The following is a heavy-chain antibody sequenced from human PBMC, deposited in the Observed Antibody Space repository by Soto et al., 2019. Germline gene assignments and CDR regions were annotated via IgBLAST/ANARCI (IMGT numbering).Heavy chain of an antibody. CDR3: ARHRTTSWWSGMNV. CDR1: GYTFTNYR. D-gene: IGHD2-2*01. Sequence: GESLKISCKASGYTFTNYRIGWVRQMPGKGLEWMGLIYPADSDTTYSPSFQGQVSISADMSIRSAFLQWSSLKASDTAISYCARHRTTSWWSGMNVWGQVNTVIVSS. J-gene: IGHJ6*01. V-gene: IGHV5-51*01. CDR2: IYPADSDT.